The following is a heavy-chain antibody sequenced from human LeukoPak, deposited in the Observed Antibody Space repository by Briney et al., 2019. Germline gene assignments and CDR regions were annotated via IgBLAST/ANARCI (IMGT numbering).Heavy chain of an antibody. CDR2: ISYDANKQ. V-gene: IGHV3-30-3*01. Sequence: PGGSLRLSCAVSGFTFSSYTMHWVRQAPGKGLEWVALISYDANKQFQSDSVKGRFTISRDNSKNTLYLQVNSLRAEDTAVYYCARGSEGVGDYWGQGTLVTDSS. D-gene: IGHD1-26*01. CDR3: ARGSEGVGDY. CDR1: GFTFSSYT. J-gene: IGHJ4*02.